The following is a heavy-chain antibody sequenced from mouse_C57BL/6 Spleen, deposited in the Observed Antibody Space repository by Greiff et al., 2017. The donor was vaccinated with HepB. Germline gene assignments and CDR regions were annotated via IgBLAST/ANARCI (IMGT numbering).Heavy chain of an antibody. D-gene: IGHD1-1*01. CDR1: GYTFTSYW. CDR2: IYPGSGST. V-gene: IGHV1-55*01. CDR3: ARRGYYGSPFDY. J-gene: IGHJ2*01. Sequence: QVQLQQPGAELVKPGASVKMSCKASGYTFTSYWITWVKQRPGQGLEWIGDIYPGSGSTNYNEKFKSKATLTVDTSSSTAYMQLSSLTSEDSAVYYCARRGYYGSPFDYWGQGTTLTVSS.